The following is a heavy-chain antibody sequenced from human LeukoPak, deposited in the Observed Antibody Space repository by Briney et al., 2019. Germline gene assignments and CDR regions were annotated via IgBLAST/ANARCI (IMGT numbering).Heavy chain of an antibody. V-gene: IGHV1-2*02. CDR2: INPKSGVT. J-gene: IGHJ6*03. Sequence: ASVRASCKASGYTFTDYYLHWVRQAPGQGLEWMGWINPKSGVTDSKMKFQGRVTLTRDTSITTAYMELISPTSDDAAVYYCARAGGYCGSTSCYSGYYYYFMDVWGKGTTVTVSS. D-gene: IGHD2-2*01. CDR1: GYTFTDYY. CDR3: ARAGGYCGSTSCYSGYYYYFMDV.